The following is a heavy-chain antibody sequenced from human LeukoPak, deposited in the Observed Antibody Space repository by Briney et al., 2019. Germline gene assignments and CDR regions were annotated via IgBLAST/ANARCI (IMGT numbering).Heavy chain of an antibody. Sequence: PGGSLRLSCVASGIAFSKTWMSWVRQAPGQGLEWVGRIKSKNDGGAIDYIEPVKGRFTISRDDAKNTVYLQMNSLKTEDTAMYYCTTDPRDWGQGTLVTVSS. CDR1: GIAFSKTW. CDR2: IKSKNDGGAI. V-gene: IGHV3-15*01. CDR3: TTDPRD. J-gene: IGHJ4*02.